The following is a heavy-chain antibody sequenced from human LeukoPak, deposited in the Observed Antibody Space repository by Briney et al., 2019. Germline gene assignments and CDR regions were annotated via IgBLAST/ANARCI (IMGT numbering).Heavy chain of an antibody. D-gene: IGHD6-13*01. J-gene: IGHJ3*02. CDR1: GFTFSSYS. CDR3: AREGSSRTVTI. Sequence: PGGSLRLSCAAPGFTFSSYSMNWVRQAPGKGLEWVSYISSSSSTIYYADSVKGRFTISRDNAKNSLYLQMNSLRAEDTAVYYCAREGSSRTVTIWGQGTMVTVSS. CDR2: ISSSSSTI. V-gene: IGHV3-48*01.